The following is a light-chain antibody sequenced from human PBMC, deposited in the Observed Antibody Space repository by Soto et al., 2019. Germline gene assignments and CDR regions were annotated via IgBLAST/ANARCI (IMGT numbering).Light chain of an antibody. CDR1: QSVSINY. V-gene: IGKV3-20*01. Sequence: EIVLTQSPGTLSLSPGERATLSCRASQSVSINYLAWYQQKPGQAPRLLIYGASSRATGIPDRFSGSGSGTDFTLTINGLEPEDCAVYYCQQYASSPLTFRGGTKVDVK. J-gene: IGKJ4*01. CDR3: QQYASSPLT. CDR2: GAS.